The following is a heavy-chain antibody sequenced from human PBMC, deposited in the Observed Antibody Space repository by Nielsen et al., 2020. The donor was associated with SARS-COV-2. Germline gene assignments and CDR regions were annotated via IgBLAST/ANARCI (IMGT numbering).Heavy chain of an antibody. J-gene: IGHJ4*02. CDR3: ARDRHYTIPFDY. V-gene: IGHV3-21*01. D-gene: IGHD4-11*01. Sequence: GESLKISCAASGFPFSDFYMNWVRQAPGKGLEWVASVSSSSAYIFYADSVKGRFTVSRDNARDSLSLQMNSLGAEDTAVYYCARDRHYTIPFDYWGQGALVTVSA. CDR2: VSSSSAYI. CDR1: GFPFSDFY.